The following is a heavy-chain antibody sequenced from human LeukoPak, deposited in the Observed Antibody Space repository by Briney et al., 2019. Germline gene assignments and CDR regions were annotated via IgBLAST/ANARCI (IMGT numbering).Heavy chain of an antibody. V-gene: IGHV4-34*01. Sequence: SETLSLTCAVYGGSFSGYYWNWIRQPPGKGLEWIGEINHSGSTNYNPSLKSRVTISVDTSKNQFSLKLSSVTAADTAVYYCARHKYCSGGSCYPIYSYGYGFDYWGQGTLVTVSS. D-gene: IGHD2-15*01. CDR2: INHSGST. J-gene: IGHJ4*02. CDR3: ARHKYCSGGSCYPIYSYGYGFDY. CDR1: GGSFSGYY.